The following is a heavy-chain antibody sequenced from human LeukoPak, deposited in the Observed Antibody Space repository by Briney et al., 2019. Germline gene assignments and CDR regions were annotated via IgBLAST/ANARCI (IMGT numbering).Heavy chain of an antibody. D-gene: IGHD3-10*01. V-gene: IGHV1-24*01. Sequence: ASVKVSCKVSGYTLTELSMHWVRQAPGKGLEWMGGFDPEDGETIYAQKFQGRVTMTEDTSTDTAYMELSSLRSEDTAVYYCATSYGSGSYTSNYYYYMDVWGKGTTVTVSS. CDR3: ATSYGSGSYTSNYYYYMDV. J-gene: IGHJ6*03. CDR1: GYTLTELS. CDR2: FDPEDGET.